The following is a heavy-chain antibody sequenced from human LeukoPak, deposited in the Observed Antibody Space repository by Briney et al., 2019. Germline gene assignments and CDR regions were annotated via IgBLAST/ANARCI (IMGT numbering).Heavy chain of an antibody. Sequence: PGGSLRLSCAASGFAFSNYGMHWARQAPGKGLEWVAFIQSDGSHKYYADSVKGRFTISRDNIKNTLYLQMNSLRAEDTAVYYCARPPGYYYDSSDYWGQGTLVTVSS. CDR1: GFAFSNYG. V-gene: IGHV3-30*02. CDR3: ARPPGYYYDSSDY. CDR2: IQSDGSHK. J-gene: IGHJ4*02. D-gene: IGHD3-22*01.